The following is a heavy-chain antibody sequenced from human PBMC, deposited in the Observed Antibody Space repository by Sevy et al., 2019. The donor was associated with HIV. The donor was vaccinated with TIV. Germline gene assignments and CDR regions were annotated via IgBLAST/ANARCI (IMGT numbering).Heavy chain of an antibody. Sequence: GGSLRLSCAASGFTFSSYAMHWVRQAPGKGLEYVSAISSNGGSTYYANSVKGRFTISRDNSKNTLFLQMNSLRAEDTAVYYCAKDSGYDSSGYYIDYWGQGTLVTVSS. CDR1: GFTFSSYA. J-gene: IGHJ4*02. V-gene: IGHV3-64*01. CDR2: ISSNGGST. CDR3: AKDSGYDSSGYYIDY. D-gene: IGHD3-22*01.